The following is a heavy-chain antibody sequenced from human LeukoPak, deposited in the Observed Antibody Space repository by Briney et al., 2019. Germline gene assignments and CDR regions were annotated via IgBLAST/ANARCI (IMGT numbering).Heavy chain of an antibody. CDR1: GFTFDDYA. D-gene: IGHD3/OR15-3a*01. J-gene: IGHJ3*02. CDR3: AKVNNFRTTPETDWFDAFDI. CDR2: ISWNSGSI. V-gene: IGHV3-9*01. Sequence: PGGSLRLSCAASGFTFDDYAMHWVRQAPGKGLEWVSGISWNSGSIGYADSVKGRFTISRDNAKNSLYLQMNSLRAEDTALYYCAKVNNFRTTPETDWFDAFDIWGQGTMVTVSS.